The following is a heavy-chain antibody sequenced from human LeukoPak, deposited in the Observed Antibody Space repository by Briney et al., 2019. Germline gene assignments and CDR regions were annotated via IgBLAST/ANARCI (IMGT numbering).Heavy chain of an antibody. CDR1: GGTFSSYA. D-gene: IGHD3-22*01. Sequence: SVKASCKASGGTFSSYAISWVRQAPGQGLEWMGGIIPIFGTANYAQKFQGRVTITADESTSTAYMELSSLRSEDTAVYYCARVLYGYDSGLYYFDYWGQGTLVTVSS. J-gene: IGHJ4*02. V-gene: IGHV1-69*01. CDR3: ARVLYGYDSGLYYFDY. CDR2: IIPIFGTA.